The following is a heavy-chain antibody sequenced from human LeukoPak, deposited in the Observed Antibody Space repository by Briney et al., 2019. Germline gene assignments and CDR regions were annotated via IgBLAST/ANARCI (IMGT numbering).Heavy chain of an antibody. CDR3: AKDRDDYGDYVPLGYYYGMDV. V-gene: IGHV3-23*01. D-gene: IGHD4-17*01. J-gene: IGHJ6*02. CDR2: IRGSGGST. Sequence: QPGGSLRLSCAASGFTFSSYAMSWVRQAPGKGLEWVSAIRGSGGSTYYADSVKGRFTISRDNSKNTLYLQMNSLRAEDTAVYYCAKDRDDYGDYVPLGYYYGMDVWGQGTTVTVSS. CDR1: GFTFSSYA.